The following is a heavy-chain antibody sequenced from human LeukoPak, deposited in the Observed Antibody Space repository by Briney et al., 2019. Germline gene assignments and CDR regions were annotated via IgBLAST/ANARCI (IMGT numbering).Heavy chain of an antibody. CDR2: INGRGDDT. CDR3: AKGHRSSSSFFDS. CDR1: SGFA. Sequence: PGGSLRLSCAAFSGFAMSWVRQAPGRGLEWVSAINGRGDDTYYPDSVKGRFTISRDNSNNTLYLQMNSLRAEDTAVYYCAKGHRSSSSFFDSWSQGILVTVSS. J-gene: IGHJ4*02. D-gene: IGHD6-19*01. V-gene: IGHV3-23*01.